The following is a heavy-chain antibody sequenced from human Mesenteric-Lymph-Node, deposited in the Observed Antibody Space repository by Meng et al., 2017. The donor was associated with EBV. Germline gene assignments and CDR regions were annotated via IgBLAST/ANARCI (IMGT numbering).Heavy chain of an antibody. CDR1: GDSVSNTNVA. CDR2: TYYRSKWYN. CDR3: SRESWRAFDY. V-gene: IGHV6-1*01. Sequence: QGQRQQSGPGLVKPSQTLSRTCAISGDSVSNTNVAWNWIRQSPSRGLEWLGRTYYRSKWYNEYAQSVKGRITINPDTSKSEFSLQLNSVTPDDTAVYYCSRESWRAFDYWGQGTLVTVSS. J-gene: IGHJ4*02.